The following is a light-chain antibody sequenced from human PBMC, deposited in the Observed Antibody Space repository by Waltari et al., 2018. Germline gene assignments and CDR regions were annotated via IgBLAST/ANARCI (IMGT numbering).Light chain of an antibody. J-gene: IGKJ1*01. V-gene: IGKV1-8*01. CDR3: QQYYSYPRGT. Sequence: AIRMTQSPSSLTASTGDRVTITCRASQGISSYLALYQQKPGKATKLLVYAAYTLQSGVPSRFSVSGSGTDCTLTISCLQSEDFATYYCQQYYSYPRGTFGQGTKVEIK. CDR1: QGISSY. CDR2: AAY.